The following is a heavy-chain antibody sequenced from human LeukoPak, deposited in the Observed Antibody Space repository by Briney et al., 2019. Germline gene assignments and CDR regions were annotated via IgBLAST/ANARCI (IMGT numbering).Heavy chain of an antibody. D-gene: IGHD6-19*01. CDR2: IYYSGST. CDR1: GGSISSSSYY. J-gene: IGHJ5*02. CDR3: ARGWSSGWYRSWFDP. Sequence: SETLSLTCTVSGGSISSSSYYWGWIRQPPGKGLEWIGSIYYSGSTYYNPSLKSRVTISVDTSKNQFSLKLSSVTAADTAVYYCARGWSSGWYRSWFDPWGQGTLVTVSS. V-gene: IGHV4-39*01.